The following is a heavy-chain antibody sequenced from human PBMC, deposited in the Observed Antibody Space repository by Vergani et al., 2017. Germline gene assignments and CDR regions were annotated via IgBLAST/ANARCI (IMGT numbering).Heavy chain of an antibody. CDR3: TRHSAYYYDSSGYYYFDY. Sequence: EVQLLESGGGLVQPGGSLKLSCAASGFTFSGSAMHWVRQASGKGLEWVGRIRSKANSYATAYAASVKGRFTISRDDSKNTAYLPMNSLKTEETAVYYCTRHSAYYYDSSGYYYFDYWGQGTLVTVSS. D-gene: IGHD3-22*01. CDR2: IRSKANSYAT. J-gene: IGHJ4*02. V-gene: IGHV3-73*02. CDR1: GFTFSGSA.